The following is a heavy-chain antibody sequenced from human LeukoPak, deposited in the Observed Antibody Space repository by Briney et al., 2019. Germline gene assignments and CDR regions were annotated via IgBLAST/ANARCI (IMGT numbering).Heavy chain of an antibody. D-gene: IGHD2-15*01. CDR2: IYPGDSDT. J-gene: IGHJ4*02. CDR3: ARRLGYCSGGSCYGFDY. CDR1: GYSFTSYW. V-gene: IGHV5-51*01. Sequence: GESLKISCKGSGYSFTSYWIGWVRQMPGKGLEWMGIIYPGDSDTRYSPSFQGQVTISADKSISTAYLQWSSLKASDTAMYYCARRLGYCSGGSCYGFDYWGRGTLVTVSS.